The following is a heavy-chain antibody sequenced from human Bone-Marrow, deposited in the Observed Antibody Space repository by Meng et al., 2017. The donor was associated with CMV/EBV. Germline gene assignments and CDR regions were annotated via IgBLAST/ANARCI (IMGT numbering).Heavy chain of an antibody. J-gene: IGHJ3*02. V-gene: IGHV3-21*01. Sequence: GESLKISCAASGFTFSSYWMSWVRQAPGKGLEWVSSISSSSSYIYYADSVKGRFTISRDNAKNSLYLQMNSLRAEDTAVYYCARDSGYCSSTSCPLTFDAFDIWGQGTMVTVSS. CDR2: ISSSSSYI. D-gene: IGHD2-2*01. CDR1: GFTFSSYW. CDR3: ARDSGYCSSTSCPLTFDAFDI.